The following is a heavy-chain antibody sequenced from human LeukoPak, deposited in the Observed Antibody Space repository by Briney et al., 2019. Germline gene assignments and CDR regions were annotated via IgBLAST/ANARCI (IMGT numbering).Heavy chain of an antibody. J-gene: IGHJ5*02. CDR2: ISAYDGNT. V-gene: IGHV1-18*01. Sequence: ASVKVSCKASGYTFNHFGISWVRQAPGQGPEWMGWISAYDGNTNYLQKFQGRITLTTDTATSTAYMELRSLRSDDTAVYYCARDKVIASAGTPNWFDPWGQGTLVTVSS. D-gene: IGHD2-21*01. CDR1: GYTFNHFG. CDR3: ARDKVIASAGTPNWFDP.